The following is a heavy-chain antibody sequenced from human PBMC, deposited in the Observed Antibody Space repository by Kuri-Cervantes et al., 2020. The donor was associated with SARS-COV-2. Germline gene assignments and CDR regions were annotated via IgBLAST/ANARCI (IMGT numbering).Heavy chain of an antibody. Sequence: GESLKISCAASRFTFNKYDLIWVRQAPGKGLEWVSSTSTSGGDTNYADSLKGRFTISRDNSKNTLYLQMNSLRVEDTAVYYCASVSTMGVSLDWGQGTLVTVSS. CDR2: TSTSGGDT. CDR3: ASVSTMGVSLD. V-gene: IGHV3-23*01. D-gene: IGHD5-24*01. J-gene: IGHJ4*02. CDR1: RFTFNKYD.